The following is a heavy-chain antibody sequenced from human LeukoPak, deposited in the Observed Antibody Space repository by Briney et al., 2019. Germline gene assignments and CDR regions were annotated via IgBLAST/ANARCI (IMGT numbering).Heavy chain of an antibody. CDR2: ISSSGSTI. Sequence: GGSLRLSCAASGFTFSSYEMNWVRQAPGKGLEWVSYISSSGSTIYYADSVKGRFTISRDNAKNSLYLQMNSLRAEDTAVYYCARAILTTVTSYFDYWGQGTLVTVSS. D-gene: IGHD4-17*01. CDR3: ARAILTTVTSYFDY. J-gene: IGHJ4*02. CDR1: GFTFSSYE. V-gene: IGHV3-48*03.